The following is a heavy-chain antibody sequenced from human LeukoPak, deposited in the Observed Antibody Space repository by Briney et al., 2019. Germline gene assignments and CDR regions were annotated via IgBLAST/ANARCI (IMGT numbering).Heavy chain of an antibody. CDR3: ASYPYSGSYFFDY. CDR2: ISSSSSYI. V-gene: IGHV3-21*01. J-gene: IGHJ4*02. Sequence: GGSLRLSCAASGFTFSSYSMNWVRQAPGKGLEWVSSISSSSSYIYYADSVKGRFTISRDNAKNSMYLQMNSLRAEDTAVYYCASYPYSGSYFFDYWGQGTLVTVSS. CDR1: GFTFSSYS. D-gene: IGHD1-26*01.